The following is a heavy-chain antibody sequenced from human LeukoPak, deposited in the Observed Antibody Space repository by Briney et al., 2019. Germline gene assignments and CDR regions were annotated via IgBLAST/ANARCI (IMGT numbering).Heavy chain of an antibody. CDR1: GFTFSSYE. V-gene: IGHV3-21*01. CDR3: SLLFGDYQEQ. CDR2: ISSSSSYI. Sequence: NPGGSLRLSCTASGFTFSSYEMNWVRQAPGKGLEWISPISSSSSYIYYADSVKGLFTISRDNAKNSLNLQMSSLRAEDTAVYYCSLLFGDYQEQWGQGTLVTVSS. D-gene: IGHD3-10*02. J-gene: IGHJ1*01.